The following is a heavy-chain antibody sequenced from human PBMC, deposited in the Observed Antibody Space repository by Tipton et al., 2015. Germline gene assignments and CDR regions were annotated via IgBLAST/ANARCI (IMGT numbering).Heavy chain of an antibody. V-gene: IGHV3-21*01. Sequence: SLRLSCVASGFTFSRYSMNWVRQAPGKGLEWVSSISTRSSYIYYADSVKGRFTISRDNAKNSLYLQMNSLRAEDTAVYYCARDGGLGRYFDYWGQGTLVTVSS. CDR3: ARDGGLGRYFDY. J-gene: IGHJ4*02. CDR2: ISTRSSYI. CDR1: GFTFSRYS. D-gene: IGHD3-16*01.